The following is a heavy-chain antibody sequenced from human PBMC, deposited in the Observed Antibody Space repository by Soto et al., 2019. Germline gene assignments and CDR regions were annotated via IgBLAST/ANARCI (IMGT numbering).Heavy chain of an antibody. J-gene: IGHJ3*01. D-gene: IGHD6-13*01. CDR1: GYTFSTFG. CDR3: ARGRGVVIPAGTPDAFDV. CDR2: ISAFNDYT. Sequence: ASVKVSCKTSGYTFSTFGISWVRQAPGQGLEWMGWISAFNDYTNLAQKFQGRVTLTTDASTNTAYMELQLLRSDDTATYYCARGRGVVIPAGTPDAFDVWGQGTKVTVSS. V-gene: IGHV1-18*01.